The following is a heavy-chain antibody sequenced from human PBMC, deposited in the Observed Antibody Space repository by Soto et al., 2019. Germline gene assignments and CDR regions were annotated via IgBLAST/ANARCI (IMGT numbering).Heavy chain of an antibody. D-gene: IGHD2-2*02. CDR2: LYYSGST. CDR3: ARQVPAAIRLGWFDP. Sequence: SETLSLTCTVSGGSISRSTYYWGWIRQPPGKGLEWIGSLYYSGSTYYRPSLKSRVTIAVDTSKNQFSLKLSSVTAADTAVYYCARQVPAAIRLGWFDPWGQGTLVTVSS. J-gene: IGHJ5*02. V-gene: IGHV4-39*01. CDR1: GGSISRSTYY.